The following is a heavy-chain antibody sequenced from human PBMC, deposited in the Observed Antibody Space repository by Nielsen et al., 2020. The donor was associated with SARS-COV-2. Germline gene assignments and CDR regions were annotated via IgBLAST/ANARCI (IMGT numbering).Heavy chain of an antibody. J-gene: IGHJ6*02. V-gene: IGHV1-18*01. Sequence: ASVKVSCKASGYTFTSYGISWVRQAPGQGLEWMGWISGYNGNTNYVQKFQGRVTMTTDTSTSTAYMELRSLRSDDTAVYYCARDFPYPHPDARYYYYSGMDVWGQGTTVTVSS. CDR2: ISGYNGNT. CDR3: ARDFPYPHPDARYYYYSGMDV. CDR1: GYTFTSYG. D-gene: IGHD6-6*01.